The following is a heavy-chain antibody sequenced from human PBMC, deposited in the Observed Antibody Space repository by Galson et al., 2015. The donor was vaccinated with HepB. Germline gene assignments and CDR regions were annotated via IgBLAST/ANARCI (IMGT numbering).Heavy chain of an antibody. D-gene: IGHD1-26*01. J-gene: IGHJ4*02. V-gene: IGHV3-33*01. CDR1: GFTFSSYG. CDR2: IWNDGSNK. Sequence: SLRLSCAASGFTFSSYGMHWVRQAPGKGLEWVAVIWNDGSNKYYADSVKGRFTISRDNSKNTLYLQMNSLRAEDTAVYYCARDQQRYSGSSAPFDYWGQGTLVTVSS. CDR3: ARDQQRYSGSSAPFDY.